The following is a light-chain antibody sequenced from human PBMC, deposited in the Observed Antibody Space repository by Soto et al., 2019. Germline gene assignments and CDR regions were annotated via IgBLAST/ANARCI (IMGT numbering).Light chain of an antibody. CDR2: ENN. Sequence: NFMLTQPHSVSESPGKTLSISCTRSSGSIANNYVQWYQQRPGSAPTTVIYENNQRLSGVPDRFSGSTDGSSNSASLTISGLQTEDEADYYCQSSQDDFWVFGGGTKVTVL. J-gene: IGLJ3*02. CDR3: QSSQDDFWV. V-gene: IGLV6-57*04. CDR1: SGSIANNY.